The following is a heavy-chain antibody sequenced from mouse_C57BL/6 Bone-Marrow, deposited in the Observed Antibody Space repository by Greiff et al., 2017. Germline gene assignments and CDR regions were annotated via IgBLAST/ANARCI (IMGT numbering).Heavy chain of an antibody. V-gene: IGHV1-64*01. D-gene: IGHD1-1*01. CDR1: GYTLTSYW. CDR2: IHPNSGST. CDR3: ARNYYGGSLYYLDY. Sequence: VQLQQPGAELVKPGASVKLSCKASGYTLTSYWMHWVKQRPGQGLEWIGMIHPNSGSTNYNEKFKSKATLTVDKSSSTAYMLLSSLTSEDSAVYYCARNYYGGSLYYLDYWGQGTTLTVSS. J-gene: IGHJ2*01.